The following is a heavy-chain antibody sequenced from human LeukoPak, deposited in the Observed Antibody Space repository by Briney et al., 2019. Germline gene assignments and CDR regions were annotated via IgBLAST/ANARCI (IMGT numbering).Heavy chain of an antibody. D-gene: IGHD3-22*01. Sequence: GGSLRLSCAASGFTFSNYGMHWVRQAPGKGLEWVAVISYDGSIKYYADSVKGRLTISRDNSKNTLYLQMNSLRAEDTAVNYCAKSNIGITMILVLDYWGQGTLATFSS. CDR1: GFTFSNYG. CDR2: ISYDGSIK. J-gene: IGHJ4*02. CDR3: AKSNIGITMILVLDY. V-gene: IGHV3-30*18.